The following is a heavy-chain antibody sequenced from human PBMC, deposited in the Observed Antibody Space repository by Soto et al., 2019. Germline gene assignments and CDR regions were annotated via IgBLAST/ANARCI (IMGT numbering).Heavy chain of an antibody. V-gene: IGHV3-30*18. D-gene: IGHD1-26*01. Sequence: VQLVESGGGVVQPGGSLRLSCAASGFIFSTYGMHWVRQVPGKGLEWVAHISYDGSNEHYADSVKGRFTVSRDNAKNPLSLQLMSLRREDTAVYYCTKDYIVGPTGGYFESWGQGTLVTVSS. CDR3: TKDYIVGPTGGYFES. CDR2: ISYDGSNE. J-gene: IGHJ4*02. CDR1: GFIFSTYG.